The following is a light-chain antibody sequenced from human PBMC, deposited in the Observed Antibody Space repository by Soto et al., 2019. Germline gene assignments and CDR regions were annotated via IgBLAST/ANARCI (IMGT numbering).Light chain of an antibody. J-gene: IGLJ2*01. CDR2: YDS. Sequence: SYELTQPPSVSVAPGKTARITCGGNNIGSKSGHWYQQKAGQAPMLAMYYDSDRPSGIPERFSGSNSGNTATLSISTDETGDEADYYCPVWDVSSNHVVFGGGTELTVL. CDR3: PVWDVSSNHVV. CDR1: NIGSKS. V-gene: IGLV3-21*04.